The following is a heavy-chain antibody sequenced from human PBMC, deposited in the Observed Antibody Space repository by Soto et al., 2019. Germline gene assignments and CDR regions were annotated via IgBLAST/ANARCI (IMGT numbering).Heavy chain of an antibody. J-gene: IGHJ3*02. Sequence: QVQLVQSGAEVKKPGSSVKVSCKASGGTFSSYAISWVRQAPGQGLQWMGGIIPIFGTANYAQNFQGRVTITAVESTSTAYMELSSLRSEDTAVYYCARTYSSYYYDSSGYYYGAFDNWGQGTMVTVSS. CDR2: IIPIFGTA. V-gene: IGHV1-69*01. CDR1: GGTFSSYA. D-gene: IGHD3-22*01. CDR3: ARTYSSYYYDSSGYYYGAFDN.